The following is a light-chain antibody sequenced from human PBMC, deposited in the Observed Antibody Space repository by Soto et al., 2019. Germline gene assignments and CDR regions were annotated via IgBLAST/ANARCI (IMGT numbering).Light chain of an antibody. CDR1: SSDVGGYNY. Sequence: QSVLTQPRSVSGSPGQSATISCTGTSSDVGGYNYVSWYQHHPGKAPKLMIYDVTKRPSGVRDRFSASKSGNTASLTISGLQAEDEADYYCCSYAGSYTYVFGTGTKLTVL. V-gene: IGLV2-11*01. J-gene: IGLJ1*01. CDR2: DVT. CDR3: CSYAGSYTYV.